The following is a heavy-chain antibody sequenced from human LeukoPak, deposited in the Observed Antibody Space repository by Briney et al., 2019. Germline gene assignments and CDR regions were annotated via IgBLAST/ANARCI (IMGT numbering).Heavy chain of an antibody. J-gene: IGHJ4*02. V-gene: IGHV3-23*01. Sequence: GGSLRLSCAASGFTFSTSDMHWVRQAPGKGLEWIACISGSGAATYYADSVKGRFTISRDDSRNTVYLQLNNLRVEDTAIYYCAKANWVSNADAVWWGQGTQVTVSS. CDR2: ISGSGAAT. D-gene: IGHD1-1*01. CDR1: GFTFSTSD. CDR3: AKANWVSNADAVW.